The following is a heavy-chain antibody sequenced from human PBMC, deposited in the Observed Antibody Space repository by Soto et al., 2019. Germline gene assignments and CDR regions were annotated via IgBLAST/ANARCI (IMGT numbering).Heavy chain of an antibody. CDR3: ARGRGSSSPGWFDP. J-gene: IGHJ5*02. CDR2: IYYSGST. V-gene: IGHV4-31*03. Sequence: SETLSLTCTVSGGSISSGGYYWSWIRQHPGKGLEWIGYIYYSGSTYYNPSLKSRVTISVDTSKNQFSLKLSSVTAADTAVYYCARGRGSSSPGWFDPWGQGTLVTVSS. CDR1: GGSISSGGYY. D-gene: IGHD6-6*01.